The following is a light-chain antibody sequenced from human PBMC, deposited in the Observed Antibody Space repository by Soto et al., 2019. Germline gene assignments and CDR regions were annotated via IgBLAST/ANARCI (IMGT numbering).Light chain of an antibody. Sequence: DIQMTQSPSTLSASVGDRVTITCRASQSISSWLAWYQQKPGKAPKLLIYKASSLESGVPSRFSGSGSGTEFKLTISSLQPDDFENYSCTQYNSYVTGGGGIKVEIK. CDR3: TQYNSYVT. V-gene: IGKV1-5*03. CDR2: KAS. CDR1: QSISSW. J-gene: IGKJ4*01.